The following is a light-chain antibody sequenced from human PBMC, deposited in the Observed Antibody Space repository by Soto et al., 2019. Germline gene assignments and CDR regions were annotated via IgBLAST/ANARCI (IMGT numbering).Light chain of an antibody. CDR1: QGIASY. CDR2: AAS. J-gene: IGKJ4*01. CDR3: QQYYSYPRSLT. Sequence: IQLTQSPSSLSASVGDRVTITCRASQGIASYLAWYQQKPGKAPKLLIYAASTLQSGVPSRFSGSGSGTDFTLTISSLQSEDFATYYCQQYYSYPRSLTFGGGTKVEIK. V-gene: IGKV1-9*01.